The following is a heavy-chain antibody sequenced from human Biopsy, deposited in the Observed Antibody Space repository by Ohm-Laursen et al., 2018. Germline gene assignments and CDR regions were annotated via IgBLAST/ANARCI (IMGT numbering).Heavy chain of an antibody. D-gene: IGHD3-22*01. V-gene: IGHV4-61*03. CDR3: ARDRGYYSDRTVPGYFDL. Sequence: TLSLTCAVSGFSISSSYYWSWIRQPPGKGLHWIGYVYYTGSTDYNPSLKSRVTISVDTSKNHFSLRLRPVTPADTAIYYCARDRGYYSDRTVPGYFDLWGRGTLVTVSS. CDR2: VYYTGST. CDR1: GFSISSSYY. J-gene: IGHJ2*01.